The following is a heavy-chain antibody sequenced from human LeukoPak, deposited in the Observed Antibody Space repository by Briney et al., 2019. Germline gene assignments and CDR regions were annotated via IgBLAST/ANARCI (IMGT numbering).Heavy chain of an antibody. J-gene: IGHJ4*02. CDR2: IYYSGST. Sequence: SETLSLTSTGSVGSIRSSYWSWIRQPPGKGLEWIGYIYYSGSTNYNPSLKSRVTISVDTSKNQFSLKLSSVTAADTAVYYCARSLNWGVDYWGQGTLVTVSS. D-gene: IGHD7-27*01. V-gene: IGHV4-59*01. CDR3: ARSLNWGVDY. CDR1: VGSIRSSY.